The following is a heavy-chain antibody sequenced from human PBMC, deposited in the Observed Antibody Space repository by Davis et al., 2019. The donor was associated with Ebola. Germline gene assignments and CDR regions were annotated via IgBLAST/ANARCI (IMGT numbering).Heavy chain of an antibody. J-gene: IGHJ5*02. V-gene: IGHV3-30*18. Sequence: GESLKISCAASGFTFSSYDMHWVRQAPGKGLEWVAVISYDGSYKYYADSVKGRFTISRDNSKNTLYLQMNSLRPEDTAVYYCAKELWGGCSSTSCPGFDPWGQGTLLTVSS. CDR3: AKELWGGCSSTSCPGFDP. D-gene: IGHD2-2*01. CDR1: GFTFSSYD. CDR2: ISYDGSYK.